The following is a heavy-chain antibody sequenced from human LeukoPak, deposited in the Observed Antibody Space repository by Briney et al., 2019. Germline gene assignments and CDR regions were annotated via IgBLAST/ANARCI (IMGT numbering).Heavy chain of an antibody. CDR2: INPNSGGT. V-gene: IGHV1-2*02. J-gene: IGHJ6*03. CDR1: GYTFPSYD. Sequence: SVQVSCNASGYTFPSYDINWVRPAPGQGLEWMGWINPNSGGTNYAQKFQGRVTMTRDTSISTAYMELSRLRSDDTAVYYCARGVNPAAADYYYYYMDVWGKGTTVTVSS. CDR3: ARGVNPAAADYYYYYMDV. D-gene: IGHD2-2*01.